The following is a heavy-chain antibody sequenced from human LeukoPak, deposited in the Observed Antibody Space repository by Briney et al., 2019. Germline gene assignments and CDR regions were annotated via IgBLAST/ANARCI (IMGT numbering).Heavy chain of an antibody. CDR1: GGSFSGYY. D-gene: IGHD6-6*01. CDR3: ARSIAARPRWFDP. Sequence: PSETLSLTCAVYGGSFSGYYWSWIRQPPGKGLEWIGEINHSGSTNYNPSLKSRVTISVDTSKTQFSLKLSSVTAADTAVYYCARSIAARPRWFDPWGQGTLVTVSS. J-gene: IGHJ5*02. CDR2: INHSGST. V-gene: IGHV4-34*01.